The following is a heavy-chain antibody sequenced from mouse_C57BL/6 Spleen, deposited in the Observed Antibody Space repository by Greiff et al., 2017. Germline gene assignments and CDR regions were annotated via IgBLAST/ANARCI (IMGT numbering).Heavy chain of an antibody. CDR2: INPNNGGT. J-gene: IGHJ4*01. CDR3: ANNDGYYAMDY. V-gene: IGHV1-26*01. CDR1: GYTFTDYY. D-gene: IGHD2-3*01. Sequence: VQLQQSGPELVKPGASVKISCKASGYTFTDYYMNWVKQSHGKSLEWIGDINPNNGGTSYNQKFKGKATLTVDKSSSTACMELRSLTSEDSAVYYCANNDGYYAMDYWGQGTSVTVSS.